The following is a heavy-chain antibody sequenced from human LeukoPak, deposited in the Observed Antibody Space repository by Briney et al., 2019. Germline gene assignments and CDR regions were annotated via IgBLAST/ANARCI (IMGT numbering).Heavy chain of an antibody. CDR2: INHSGST. Sequence: PSETLSLTCAVYGGSFSGYYWSWIRQPPGKGLEWIGEINHSGSTNYNPSLKSRVTISVDTSKNQFSLKLSSVTAADTAVYYCARVPYADDFWTTQYYYYYYMDVWGKGTTVTVSS. J-gene: IGHJ6*03. V-gene: IGHV4-34*01. CDR3: ARVPYADDFWTTQYYYYYYMDV. CDR1: GGSFSGYY. D-gene: IGHD3-3*01.